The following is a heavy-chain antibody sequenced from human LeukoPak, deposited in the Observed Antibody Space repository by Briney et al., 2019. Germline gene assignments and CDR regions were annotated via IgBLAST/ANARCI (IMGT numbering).Heavy chain of an antibody. D-gene: IGHD6-6*01. J-gene: IGHJ4*02. V-gene: IGHV4-34*01. CDR3: ARGSIAARPSYFDY. Sequence: SETLSLTCAVYGGSFSGYYWSWIRQPPGKGLEWIGKINHSGSTNYNPSLKSRVTISEDTSKNQFSLKLSSVTAADTAVYYCARGSIAARPSYFDYWGQGTLVTVSS. CDR1: GGSFSGYY. CDR2: INHSGST.